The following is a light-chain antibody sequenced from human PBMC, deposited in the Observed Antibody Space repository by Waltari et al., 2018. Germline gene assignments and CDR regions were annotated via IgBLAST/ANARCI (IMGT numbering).Light chain of an antibody. CDR1: RSNVGNHY. CDR3: GTWDSSLSGSWV. V-gene: IGLV1-51*01. J-gene: IGLJ3*02. CDR2: ENN. Sequence: QSVLTQPPSVSAAAGQKVTISCSGSRSNVGNHYVSWYQQFPGTAPKLLIRENNKRPSGIPDRFSGSKPATSATLDITGLQTGDDAVYYCGTWDSSLSGSWVFGGGTKLTVL.